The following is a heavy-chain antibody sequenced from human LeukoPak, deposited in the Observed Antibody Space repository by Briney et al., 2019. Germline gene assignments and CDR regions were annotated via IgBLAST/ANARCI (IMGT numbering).Heavy chain of an antibody. Sequence: RASVTVSCKASGYTFTTYSIHWVRQAPGQGLEWMAWINVGNGNTKYSQKFQGRVTITTDTSASTAYMELSSLRSEDTAVYFCARDSGSADYWGQGTLVTVSS. J-gene: IGHJ4*02. V-gene: IGHV1-3*01. CDR1: GYTFTTYS. D-gene: IGHD1-26*01. CDR3: ARDSGSADY. CDR2: INVGNGNT.